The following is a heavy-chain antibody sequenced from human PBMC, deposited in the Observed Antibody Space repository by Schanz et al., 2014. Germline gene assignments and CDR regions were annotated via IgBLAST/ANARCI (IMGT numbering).Heavy chain of an antibody. J-gene: IGHJ3*02. V-gene: IGHV3-53*01. Sequence: EVQLVESGGGLIQPGGSLRLSCAVSGFTVNTNYMSWVRQAPGKGLEWISSMYINSGSTQYADSVKGRFIISRDNSKNTLYLQMNSLIAEDTAVYYCAKCIGWYGRCAFDIWGQGTMVTVSS. CDR2: MYINSGST. CDR1: GFTVNTNY. D-gene: IGHD6-19*01. CDR3: AKCIGWYGRCAFDI.